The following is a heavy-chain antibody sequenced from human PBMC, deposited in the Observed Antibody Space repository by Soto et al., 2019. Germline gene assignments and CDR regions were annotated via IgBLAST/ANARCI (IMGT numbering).Heavy chain of an antibody. Sequence: SETLSLTCTVSGGSFSSYYWSWIRQPPGKGLEWIGYIYYSGSTNYNPSLKSRVTISVDTSKNQFSLKLSSVTAADTAVYYCASSDAAYYYDSSGYYLAYWGQGTLVTVSS. D-gene: IGHD3-22*01. J-gene: IGHJ4*02. CDR2: IYYSGST. V-gene: IGHV4-59*01. CDR1: GGSFSSYY. CDR3: ASSDAAYYYDSSGYYLAY.